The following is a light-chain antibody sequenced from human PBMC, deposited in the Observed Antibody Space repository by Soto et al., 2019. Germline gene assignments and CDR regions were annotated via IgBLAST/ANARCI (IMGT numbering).Light chain of an antibody. J-gene: IGLJ1*01. Sequence: QSVLTQPRSVSGSLGQSVTISCTGTSSDVGGYNHVSWYEQHPGKAPKLMIYDVTKRPSGVPDRFSGSKSGNTASLTISGLQAEDEAAYYCCSFAGSYSYVFGSGTKGTVL. CDR2: DVT. V-gene: IGLV2-11*01. CDR3: CSFAGSYSYV. CDR1: SSDVGGYNH.